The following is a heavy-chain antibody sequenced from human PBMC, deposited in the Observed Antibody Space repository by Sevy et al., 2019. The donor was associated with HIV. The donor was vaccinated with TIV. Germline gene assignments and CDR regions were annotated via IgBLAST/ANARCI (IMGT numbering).Heavy chain of an antibody. CDR1: GFTFSKYS. CDR2: FSFGCGKI. Sequence: GGSLRLSCAASGFTFSKYSMNWIRQTPGKGLEWVSTFSFGCGKINYADSVKGRFPISRDDSRNTFYLQMNSLRAEDTAIYYGAREGCTKPHDYWGQGTVVTVSS. V-gene: IGHV3-21*04. J-gene: IGHJ4*02. CDR3: AREGCTKPHDY. D-gene: IGHD2-8*01.